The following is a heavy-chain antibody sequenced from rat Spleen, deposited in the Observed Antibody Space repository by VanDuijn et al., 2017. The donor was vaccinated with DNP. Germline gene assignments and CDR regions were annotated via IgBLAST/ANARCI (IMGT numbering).Heavy chain of an antibody. CDR3: ATPATVATVDY. D-gene: IGHD1-3*01. CDR1: GFTFSDYN. CDR2: IIYDGSRT. Sequence: EVQLVESGGGLVQPGRSLKLSCAASGFTFSDYNMAWVRQAPKKGLEWVATIIYDGSRTYYRDSVKGRFTISRDNAKSTLYLQMDSLRSEDTATYYCATPATVATVDYWGQGVMVTVSS. J-gene: IGHJ2*01. V-gene: IGHV5S10*01.